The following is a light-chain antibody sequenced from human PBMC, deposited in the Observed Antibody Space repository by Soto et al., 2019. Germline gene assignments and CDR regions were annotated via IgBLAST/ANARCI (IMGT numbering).Light chain of an antibody. Sequence: EIVLTQSPGTLCLSPGERATLSCRASQSVSDNHLAWYHQKPGQPPRLLIYGASNRATGIPDRFSGYGSGTDFTLTISRLEPEDFAVYYCQQRRSWPPTITFGQGTRLEI. CDR2: GAS. CDR3: QQRRSWPPTIT. J-gene: IGKJ5*01. V-gene: IGKV3D-20*02. CDR1: QSVSDNH.